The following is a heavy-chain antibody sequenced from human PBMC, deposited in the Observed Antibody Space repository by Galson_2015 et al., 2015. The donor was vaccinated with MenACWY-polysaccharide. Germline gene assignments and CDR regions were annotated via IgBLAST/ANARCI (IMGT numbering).Heavy chain of an antibody. CDR1: GFAFSSSG. V-gene: IGHV3-74*01. J-gene: IGHJ4*02. Sequence: SLRLSCAASGFAFSSSGLHWVRQAPGKGLVWVSVINSDGSRTTDADSVKGRFTTSRDNAKNTLYLQMNSLRAEDTAVYYCWVYCSSTSCYTGIPSGGQGTLVTVSS. CDR3: WVYCSSTSCYTGIPS. CDR2: INSDGSRT. D-gene: IGHD2-2*02.